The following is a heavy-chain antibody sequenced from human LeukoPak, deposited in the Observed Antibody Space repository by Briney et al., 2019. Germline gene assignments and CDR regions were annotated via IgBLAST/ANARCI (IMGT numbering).Heavy chain of an antibody. Sequence: GASVKVSCKASGGTFSSYAISWVRQAPGQGLEWMGGIIPIFGTANYARKFQGRVTITADESTSTAYMELSSLRSEDTAVYYCARASGWSRYYYYMDVWGKGTTVTISS. CDR3: ARASGWSRYYYYMDV. CDR1: GGTFSSYA. D-gene: IGHD6-19*01. V-gene: IGHV1-69*13. J-gene: IGHJ6*03. CDR2: IIPIFGTA.